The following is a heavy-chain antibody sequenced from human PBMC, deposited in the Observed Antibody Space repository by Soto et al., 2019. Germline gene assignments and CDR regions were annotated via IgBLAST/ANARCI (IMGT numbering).Heavy chain of an antibody. CDR1: GYTFTTNG. D-gene: IGHD3-9*01. CDR3: ARDPMTGYLQFDY. Sequence: QVQLVQSGAEVKKPGASVKVSCKAAGYTFTTNGISWVRQAPGQGLEWMGWINGYNGNTHYAQKFQDRVTMTADTSTSTAYMELGSLRSDDTAVYYCARDPMTGYLQFDYWGQGTLVTVSS. V-gene: IGHV1-18*01. CDR2: INGYNGNT. J-gene: IGHJ4*02.